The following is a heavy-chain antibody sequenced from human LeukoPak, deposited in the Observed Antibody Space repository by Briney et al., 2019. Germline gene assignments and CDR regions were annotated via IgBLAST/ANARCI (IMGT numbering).Heavy chain of an antibody. CDR1: GFIFSNYG. J-gene: IGHJ4*02. V-gene: IGHV3-33*01. CDR2: IWYEGQTK. CDR3: AREWGRIAVAGGPGY. Sequence: GGSLRLSCEASGFIFSNYGMHWVRQAPGKGLEWLALIWYEGQTKFYADSVRGRFTISRDNSGNTLFLHMTNLRVEDTAVYYCAREWGRIAVAGGPGYWGQGALVTVSS. D-gene: IGHD6-19*01.